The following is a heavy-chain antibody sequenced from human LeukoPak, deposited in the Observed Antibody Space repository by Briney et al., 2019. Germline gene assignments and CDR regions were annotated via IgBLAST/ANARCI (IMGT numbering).Heavy chain of an antibody. CDR3: ARATPGIAAAGCWFDP. V-gene: IGHV4-39*07. D-gene: IGHD6-13*01. J-gene: IGHJ5*02. CDR2: IYYSGST. CDR1: GGSISSSSYY. Sequence: SETLSLTCTVSGGSISSSSYYWSWIRQPPGKGLEWIGSIYYSGSTYYNPSLKSRVTISVDTSKNQFSLKLSSVTAADTAVYYCARATPGIAAAGCWFDPWGQGTLVTVSS.